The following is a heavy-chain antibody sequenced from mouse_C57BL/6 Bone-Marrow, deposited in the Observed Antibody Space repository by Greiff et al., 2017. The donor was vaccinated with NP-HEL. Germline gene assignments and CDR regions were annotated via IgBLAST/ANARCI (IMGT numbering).Heavy chain of an antibody. Sequence: VQLQQSGAELVRPGTSVKVSCKASGYAFTNYLIEWVKQRPGQGLEWIGVINPGSGGTNYNEKFKGKATLTADKSSSTAYMQLSSLTSEDSAVYFCAVLNWDENYWGQGTTLTVSS. CDR1: GYAFTNYL. CDR2: INPGSGGT. V-gene: IGHV1-54*01. D-gene: IGHD4-1*01. CDR3: AVLNWDENY. J-gene: IGHJ2*01.